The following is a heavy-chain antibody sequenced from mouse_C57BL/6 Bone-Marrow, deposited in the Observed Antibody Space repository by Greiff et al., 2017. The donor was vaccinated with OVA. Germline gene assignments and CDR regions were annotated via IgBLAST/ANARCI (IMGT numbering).Heavy chain of an antibody. V-gene: IGHV3-6*01. CDR3: ARNAYYSNYDYYAMDY. J-gene: IGHJ4*01. D-gene: IGHD2-5*01. Sequence: DVKLEESGPGLVKPSQSLSLTCSVTGYSITSGYYWNWIRQFPGNKLAWMGYISYDGSNNYNPSLKNRITITRDTSKNQFFLKLNSVTTEDTATYYCARNAYYSNYDYYAMDYWGQGTSVTVSA. CDR2: ISYDGSN. CDR1: GYSITSGYY.